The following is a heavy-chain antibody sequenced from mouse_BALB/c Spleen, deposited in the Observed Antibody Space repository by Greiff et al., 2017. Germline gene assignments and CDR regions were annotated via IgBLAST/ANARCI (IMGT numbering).Heavy chain of an antibody. CDR3: ARRGLWDGGVTFLDY. CDR2: ISYSGST. CDR1: GYSITSDYA. D-gene: IGHD2-12*01. J-gene: IGHJ2*01. V-gene: IGHV3-2*02. Sequence: EVQLQQSGPGLVKPSQSLSLTSTVTGYSITSDYAWNWIRQFPGNKLEWMGYISYSGSTSYNPSLKSRISITRDTSKNQFFLQLNSVTTEDTATYYCARRGLWDGGVTFLDYWGQGTTLTVSS.